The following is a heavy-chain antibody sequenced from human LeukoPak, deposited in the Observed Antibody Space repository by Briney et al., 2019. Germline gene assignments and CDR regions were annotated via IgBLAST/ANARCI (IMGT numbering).Heavy chain of an antibody. Sequence: PRGSLRLSCAASGFTFSSYAMSWVRQAPGKGLEWVSAISGSGGSTYYADSVKGRFTISRDNSKNTLYLQMNSLRAEDTAVYYCAKDPRRNFWSGFRHFDYWGQGTLVTVSS. J-gene: IGHJ4*02. V-gene: IGHV3-23*01. D-gene: IGHD3-3*01. CDR2: ISGSGGST. CDR3: AKDPRRNFWSGFRHFDY. CDR1: GFTFSSYA.